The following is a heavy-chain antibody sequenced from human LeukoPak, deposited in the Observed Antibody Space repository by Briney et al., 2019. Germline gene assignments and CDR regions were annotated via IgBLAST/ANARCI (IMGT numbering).Heavy chain of an antibody. CDR3: ARVGIRYFDWLLPFDY. Sequence: ASVKVSCKASGGTFSSYAISWVRQAPGQGLEWMGGIIPIFGTANYAQKFQGRVTITADESTSTAYMELSSLRSEDTAVYYCARVGIRYFDWLLPFDYWGQGTLVTVSS. CDR1: GGTFSSYA. V-gene: IGHV1-69*13. D-gene: IGHD3-9*01. J-gene: IGHJ4*02. CDR2: IIPIFGTA.